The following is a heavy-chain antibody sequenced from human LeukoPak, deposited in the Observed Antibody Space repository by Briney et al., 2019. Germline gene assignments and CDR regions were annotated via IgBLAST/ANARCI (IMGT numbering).Heavy chain of an antibody. Sequence: PGGSLRLSCTASGFTFGDYAMSWFRQAPGKGLEWVGFIRSKAYGGTTEYAASVKGRFTISRGDSKNTLYLQMNSLKTEDTAVYYCYSTEYYFDYWGQGTLVTVSS. D-gene: IGHD4-11*01. CDR2: IRSKAYGGTT. CDR3: YSTEYYFDY. CDR1: GFTFGDYA. V-gene: IGHV3-49*03. J-gene: IGHJ4*02.